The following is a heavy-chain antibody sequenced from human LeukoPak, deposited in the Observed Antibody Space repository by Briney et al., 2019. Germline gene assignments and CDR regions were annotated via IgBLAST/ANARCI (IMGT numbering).Heavy chain of an antibody. J-gene: IGHJ5*02. CDR3: AREIPRTIFGVASGSWFDP. D-gene: IGHD3-3*01. CDR2: IYYSGST. CDR1: GGSISSYY. V-gene: IGHV4-59*01. Sequence: SETLSLTCTVSGGSISSYYWSWIRQPAGKGLEWIGYIYYSGSTNYNPSLKSRVTISVDTSKNQFSLKLSSVTAADTAVYYCAREIPRTIFGVASGSWFDPRGQGTLVTVSS.